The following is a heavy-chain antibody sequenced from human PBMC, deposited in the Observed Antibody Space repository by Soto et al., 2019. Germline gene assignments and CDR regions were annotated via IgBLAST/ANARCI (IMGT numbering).Heavy chain of an antibody. V-gene: IGHV3-72*01. D-gene: IGHD3-3*01. CDR2: SRDKANSYTT. CDR1: GFTFSDRY. J-gene: IGHJ4*02. CDR3: ARNYDYALDY. Sequence: GSLRLSCAAAGFTFSDRYMEWVRRAPGKGLEWVGRSRDKANSYTTEYAASVKGRFTISRDDSKNSLYLQMNSLKTEDTAVYYCARNYDYALDYWGQGTLVTVSS.